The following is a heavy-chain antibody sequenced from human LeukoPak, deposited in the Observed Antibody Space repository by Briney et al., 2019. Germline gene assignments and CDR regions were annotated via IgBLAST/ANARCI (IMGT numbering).Heavy chain of an antibody. J-gene: IGHJ6*02. CDR2: IYSGGST. CDR3: ARPAYGDYGVYYYYYGMDV. V-gene: IGHV3-53*01. Sequence: GSLRLSCAASGFTVSSNYMSWVRQAPGKGLEWVSVIYSGGSTYYADSVKGRFTISRDNSKNTLYLQMNSLRAEDTAVYYCARPAYGDYGVYYYYYGMDVWGQGTTVTVSS. D-gene: IGHD4-17*01. CDR1: GFTVSSNY.